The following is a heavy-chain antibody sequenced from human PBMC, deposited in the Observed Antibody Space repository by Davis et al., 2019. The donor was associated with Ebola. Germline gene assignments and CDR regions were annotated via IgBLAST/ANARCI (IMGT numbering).Heavy chain of an antibody. CDR2: MYYSGST. CDR3: ARGMASAFDI. Sequence: ESLKISCAASGFTFSSYAMSWIRQPPGKGLEWIGYMYYSGSTNYNPSLKSRVTISVDTSKNQFSLQLNSVTPEDTAVYYCARGMASAFDIWGQGTVVTVSS. CDR1: GFTFSSYA. V-gene: IGHV4-59*12. J-gene: IGHJ3*02. D-gene: IGHD2-8*01.